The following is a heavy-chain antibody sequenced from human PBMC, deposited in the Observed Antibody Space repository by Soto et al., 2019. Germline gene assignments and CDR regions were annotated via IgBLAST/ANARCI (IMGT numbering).Heavy chain of an antibody. CDR1: GGSINSPFF. Sequence: SETLSLTCTVSGGSINSPFFWAWLRQPPGKGLEWIASIHYSQSSYSHPSLRSRITISAGASMDQFSLRLASMTAADTAVYYCAKMGDDHGRSYFDSWGQGLLVTVS. J-gene: IGHJ4*02. V-gene: IGHV4-39*01. CDR3: AKMGDDHGRSYFDS. D-gene: IGHD1-26*01. CDR2: IHYSQSS.